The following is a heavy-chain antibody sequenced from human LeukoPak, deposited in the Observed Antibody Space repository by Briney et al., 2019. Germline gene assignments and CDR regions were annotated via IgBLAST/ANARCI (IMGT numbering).Heavy chain of an antibody. J-gene: IGHJ4*02. Sequence: PSETLSLTCAVYGGSFSGYYWSWIRQPPGKRLEWIGEINHSGSTNYNPSLKSRVTISVDTSKNQFSLKLSSVTAADTAVYYCAREPHGTGLIFDYWGRGTLVTVSS. V-gene: IGHV4-34*01. CDR2: INHSGST. CDR3: AREPHGTGLIFDY. CDR1: GGSFSGYY. D-gene: IGHD6-19*01.